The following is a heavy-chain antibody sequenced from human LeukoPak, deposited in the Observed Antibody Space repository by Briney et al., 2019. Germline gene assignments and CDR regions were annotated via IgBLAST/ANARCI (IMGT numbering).Heavy chain of an antibody. CDR1: GGSISSYF. D-gene: IGHD6-13*01. V-gene: IGHV4-59*01. CDR3: AREGQYSSSWYIDY. J-gene: IGHJ4*02. Sequence: SETLSLTCIVSGGSISSYFWTWIRQPPGKGLEWIGYISDSGRTSYNPSLKSRVTISVDTSKNLFSLKLYSVTAADTSVYYCAREGQYSSSWYIDYWGQGTLSPSRQ. CDR2: ISDSGRT.